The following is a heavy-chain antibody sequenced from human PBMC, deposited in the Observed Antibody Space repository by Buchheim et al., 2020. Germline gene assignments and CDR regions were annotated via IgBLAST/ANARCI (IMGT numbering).Heavy chain of an antibody. J-gene: IGHJ6*03. CDR1: GFTFSSYW. Sequence: EVQLLESGGGLVQPGGSLRLSCAASGFTFSSYWMHWVRQVPGRGLVWVSRISGDGGSANYADSVKGRFTISRDNAQNTLFLQMNSLRGEDTAVYYCAKAIASRGGPKDVWGKGIT. CDR2: ISGDGGSA. CDR3: AKAIASRGGPKDV. D-gene: IGHD3-3*02. V-gene: IGHV3-74*02.